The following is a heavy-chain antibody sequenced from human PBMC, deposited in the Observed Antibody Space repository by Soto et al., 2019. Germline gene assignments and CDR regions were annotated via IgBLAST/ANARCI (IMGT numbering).Heavy chain of an antibody. CDR2: IYDSGST. J-gene: IGHJ6*02. Sequence: SETLFLTCTVSGGSISRYYWSWIRQPPGKGLEWIGYIYDSGSTNYNPSLKSRVTISGNTSKNQFSLKLSSVTAADTAVYYCARDLVVPAALNYNYGMDVWGQGTTVTVSS. D-gene: IGHD2-2*01. CDR3: ARDLVVPAALNYNYGMDV. CDR1: GGSISRYY. V-gene: IGHV4-59*01.